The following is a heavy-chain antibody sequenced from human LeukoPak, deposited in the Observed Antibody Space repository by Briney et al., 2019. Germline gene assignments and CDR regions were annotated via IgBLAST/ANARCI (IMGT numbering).Heavy chain of an antibody. CDR2: IIPIFGTA. CDR1: GGTFSSYA. CDR3: AILHGYSSSWSQNFDY. D-gene: IGHD6-13*01. Sequence: SSVKVSCKAYGGTFSSYAISWVRQAPGQGLEWMGGIIPIFGTANYAQKFQGRVTITADESTSTAYMELSSLRSENTAVYYCAILHGYSSSWSQNFDYWGQGTLVTVSS. J-gene: IGHJ4*02. V-gene: IGHV1-69*13.